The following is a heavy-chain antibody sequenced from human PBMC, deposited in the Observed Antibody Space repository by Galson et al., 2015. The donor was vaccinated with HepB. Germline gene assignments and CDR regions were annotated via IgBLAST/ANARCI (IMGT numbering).Heavy chain of an antibody. CDR1: GGSISSYY. D-gene: IGHD1-1*01. J-gene: IGHJ4*02. V-gene: IGHV4-59*08. CDR3: ARQSLGTHHFDA. CDR2: IYYSGST. Sequence: QVQLQESGPGLVKPSETLSLTCTVSGGSISSYYWSWIRQPPGKGLEWIGYIYYSGSTNCNPSLKSRVTISVDTSKNQFSLKLSSVTAADTAMYYCARQSLGTHHFDAWGQGTLVSVSS.